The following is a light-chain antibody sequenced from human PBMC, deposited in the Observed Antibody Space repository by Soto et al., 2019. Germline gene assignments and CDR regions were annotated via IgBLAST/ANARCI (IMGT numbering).Light chain of an antibody. V-gene: IGKV3-11*01. Sequence: EIVLTQSPDTLSLSPGEGATLSCRASQSVNNALAWYQQKPGQAPRLLIYDASNRATGIPARFSGSGSGTDFTLTISSLEPEDYAVYYCQHRRSWPLTFGGGTKVEIK. CDR1: QSVNNA. J-gene: IGKJ4*01. CDR3: QHRRSWPLT. CDR2: DAS.